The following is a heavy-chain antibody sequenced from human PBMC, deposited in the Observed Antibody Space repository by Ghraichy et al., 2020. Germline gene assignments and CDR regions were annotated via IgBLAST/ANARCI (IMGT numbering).Heavy chain of an antibody. Sequence: SETLSLTCTVSGGSISSSSYYWGWIRQPPGKGLEWIGSIYYSGSTYYNPSLKSRVTISVDTSKNQFSLKLSSVTAADTAVYYCARQLRVLWFGESQLWGKGAGFDYWGQGTLVTVSS. D-gene: IGHD3-10*01. CDR1: GGSISSSSYY. CDR2: IYYSGST. CDR3: ARQLRVLWFGESQLWGKGAGFDY. J-gene: IGHJ4*02. V-gene: IGHV4-39*01.